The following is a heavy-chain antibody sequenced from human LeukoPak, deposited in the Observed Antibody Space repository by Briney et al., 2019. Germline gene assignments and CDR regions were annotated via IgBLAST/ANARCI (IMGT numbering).Heavy chain of an antibody. CDR1: GFTFSNFG. D-gene: IGHD2-15*01. CDR2: ISDDGRRT. CDR3: ARDRIGKYSIDY. J-gene: IGHJ4*02. Sequence: GGSLRLSCAASGFTFSNFGLNWVRQAPGKGLEWVAFISDDGRRTYYLESVKGLFTISRDDSKNTLYLQMNSLRVEDTAVYYCARDRIGKYSIDYWGQGTLVTVSS. V-gene: IGHV3-33*08.